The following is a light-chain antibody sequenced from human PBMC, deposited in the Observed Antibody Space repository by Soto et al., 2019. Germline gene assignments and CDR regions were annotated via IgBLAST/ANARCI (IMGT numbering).Light chain of an antibody. J-gene: IGKJ4*01. V-gene: IGKV1-5*03. CDR1: QSISTW. CDR3: QQYNTYPLT. Sequence: DIQMTQSPSTLSASVGDRVTITCRPSQSISTWLAWYQQKPGKAPKLLIYKASSLEGGVPSRFSGSGSGTEFNITISSLQPDDFATYYCQQYNTYPLTFGGGTKVDIK. CDR2: KAS.